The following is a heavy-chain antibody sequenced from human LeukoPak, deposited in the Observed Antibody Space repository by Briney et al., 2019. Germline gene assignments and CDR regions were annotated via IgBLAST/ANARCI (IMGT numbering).Heavy chain of an antibody. D-gene: IGHD6-19*01. V-gene: IGHV1-8*01. CDR3: ARAIRDSSGYHSVIYYFDY. Sequence: ASVKVSCKASGYTFTSYDINWVRQATGQGLEWMGWMNPNSGNTGYAQKLQGRVTMTRNTSISTAYTELSSLRSEDTAVYYCARAIRDSSGYHSVIYYFDYWGQGTLVTVSS. CDR1: GYTFTSYD. CDR2: MNPNSGNT. J-gene: IGHJ4*02.